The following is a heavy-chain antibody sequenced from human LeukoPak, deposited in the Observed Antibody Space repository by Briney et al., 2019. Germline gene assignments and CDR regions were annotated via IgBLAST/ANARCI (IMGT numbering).Heavy chain of an antibody. Sequence: SETLSLTCTVSGGSISSSSYFWGWIRQPPGKGLEWIGSVFHSGTTYYNSSLKSRVTISVDTSKNQLSLKLSSVTAADTAVYYCARLGGTTVTTYFDYWGQGTLVTVFS. CDR3: ARLGGTTVTTYFDY. CDR2: VFHSGTT. J-gene: IGHJ4*02. V-gene: IGHV4-39*01. D-gene: IGHD4-11*01. CDR1: GGSISSSSYF.